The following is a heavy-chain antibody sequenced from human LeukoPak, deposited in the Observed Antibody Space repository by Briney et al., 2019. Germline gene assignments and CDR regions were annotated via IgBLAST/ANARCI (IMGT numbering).Heavy chain of an antibody. CDR1: GGTFSSYA. D-gene: IGHD2-2*01. CDR3: ARYCSSTSCYDGNFDY. CDR2: ISAYNGNT. Sequence: ASVKVSCKASGGTFSSYAISWVRQAPGQGLEWMGWISAYNGNTNYAQKLQGRVTMTTDTSTSTAYMELRSLRSDDTAVYYCARYCSSTSCYDGNFDYWGQGTLVTVSS. J-gene: IGHJ4*02. V-gene: IGHV1-18*01.